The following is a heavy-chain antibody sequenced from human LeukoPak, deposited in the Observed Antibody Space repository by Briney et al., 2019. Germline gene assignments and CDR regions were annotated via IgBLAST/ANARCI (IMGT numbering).Heavy chain of an antibody. J-gene: IGHJ5*02. CDR2: IDPSDSYT. CDR1: GYSSTSYW. Sequence: GESLKISCKGSGYSSTSYWISWVRQMPGKGLEWMGKIDPSDSYTNYSPSFQGHVTILADKSISTAYLQWSSLKASDTAMYYCARLGARQGYSYGDYNWFDPWGQGTLVTVSS. D-gene: IGHD5-18*01. CDR3: ARLGARQGYSYGDYNWFDP. V-gene: IGHV5-10-1*01.